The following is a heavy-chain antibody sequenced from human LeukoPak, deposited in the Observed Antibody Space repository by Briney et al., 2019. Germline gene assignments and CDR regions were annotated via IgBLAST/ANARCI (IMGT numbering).Heavy chain of an antibody. V-gene: IGHV1-2*02. CDR1: GYTFSVYH. CDR2: FNGNGGGT. D-gene: IGHD3-3*01. J-gene: IGHJ4*02. CDR3: ARDPYDGNYFFDY. Sequence: ASVKVSCKTSGYTFSVYHLHWVRQAPGQGLEWMGWFNGNGGGTKYAQNFQGRVTMSRDTSTGTDYMELTSLISDDTAVYYCARDPYDGNYFFDYWGQGTLVTVAS.